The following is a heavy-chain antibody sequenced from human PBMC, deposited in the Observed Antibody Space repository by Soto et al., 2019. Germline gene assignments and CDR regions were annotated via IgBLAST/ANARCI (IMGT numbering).Heavy chain of an antibody. Sequence: QPGGSLRLSCAASGFTFGSYEMNWVRQAPGKGLEWVSYISSSGSTIYYADSVKGRFTISRDNAKNSLYLQMNSLRAEDTAVYYCERDLVRDPHLESWSHVLLPGKYIAARRYYYGMDVWGQGTTVTVSS. D-gene: IGHD6-6*01. CDR2: ISSSGSTI. J-gene: IGHJ6*02. V-gene: IGHV3-48*03. CDR1: GFTFGSYE. CDR3: ERDLVRDPHLESWSHVLLPGKYIAARRYYYGMDV.